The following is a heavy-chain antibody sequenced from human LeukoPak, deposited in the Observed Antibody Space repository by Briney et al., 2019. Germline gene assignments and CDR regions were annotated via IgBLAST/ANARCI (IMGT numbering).Heavy chain of an antibody. CDR3: ARDFRAGWSGYYDY. D-gene: IGHD3-3*01. V-gene: IGHV4-39*07. J-gene: IGHJ4*02. Sequence: SETLSLTCTVSGASINTNNCYWGWIRQPPGKGLEWIGSIYYSGSTYYNPSLKSRVTISVDTSKNQFSLKLSSVTAADTAVYYCARDFRAGWSGYYDYWGQGTLVTVSS. CDR1: GASINTNNCY. CDR2: IYYSGST.